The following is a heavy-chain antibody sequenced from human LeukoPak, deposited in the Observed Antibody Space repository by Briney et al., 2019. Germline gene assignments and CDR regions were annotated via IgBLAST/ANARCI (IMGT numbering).Heavy chain of an antibody. CDR1: GYSFTSYW. Sequence: GESLKISCQGSGYSFTSYWIGWVRPMPGKGLEWMGIIYPGDSDTRYSPSFQGQVTISADKSISTAYLQWSSLKASDTAMYYCARGYGDFRYYYYYYMDVWGKGTTVTVSS. CDR3: ARGYGDFRYYYYYYMDV. D-gene: IGHD4-17*01. V-gene: IGHV5-51*01. CDR2: IYPGDSDT. J-gene: IGHJ6*03.